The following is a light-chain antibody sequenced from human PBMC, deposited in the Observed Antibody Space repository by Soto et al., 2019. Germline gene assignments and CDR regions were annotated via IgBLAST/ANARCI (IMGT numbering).Light chain of an antibody. J-gene: IGLJ2*01. CDR3: SSYAGSNNFRV. Sequence: QSALTQPPSASGSPGQSVTISCTGTSSDVGGYNYVSWYQQHPGKAPKLMIYEVSKRPSGVPDRFSGSKSGSTASLTVSGLQAEDEADYYCSSYAGSNNFRVFGGGTKVTVL. CDR1: SSDVGGYNY. V-gene: IGLV2-8*01. CDR2: EVS.